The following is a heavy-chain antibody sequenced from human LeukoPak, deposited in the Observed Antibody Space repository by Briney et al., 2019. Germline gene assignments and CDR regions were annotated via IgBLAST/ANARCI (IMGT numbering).Heavy chain of an antibody. CDR3: ARDPGYSSGSDY. D-gene: IGHD6-19*01. Sequence: ASVKVSCKASGYTFTGYYMHWVRQAPGQGLEWMGRINPNSGGTNYAQKFQGRVTMTRDTSISTDYMELSRLRSDDTAVYYCARDPGYSSGSDYWGQGTLVTVSS. CDR2: INPNSGGT. J-gene: IGHJ4*02. V-gene: IGHV1-2*06. CDR1: GYTFTGYY.